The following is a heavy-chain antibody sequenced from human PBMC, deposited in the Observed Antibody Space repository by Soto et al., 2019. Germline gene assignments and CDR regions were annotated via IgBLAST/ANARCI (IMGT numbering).Heavy chain of an antibody. CDR3: ARHCGGYGYPLHYYCYGMDV. CDR2: IYPGDSDT. CDR1: GYSFTSYW. V-gene: IGHV5-51*01. D-gene: IGHD5-12*01. J-gene: IGHJ6*02. Sequence: GESLKISCKGSGYSFTSYWIGWVRQMPGKGLEWMGIIYPGDSDTRYSPSFQGQVTISASKPISTAYLQWSSLKASDTAIYYLARHCGGYGYPLHYYCYGMDVWGQGTTVTVSS.